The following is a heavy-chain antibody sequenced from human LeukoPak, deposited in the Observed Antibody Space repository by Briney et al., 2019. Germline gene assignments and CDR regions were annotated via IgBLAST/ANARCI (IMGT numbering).Heavy chain of an antibody. Sequence: ASVKVSCKASGYTFTSYGISWVRQAPGQGLEWMGWISAYNGNTNYAQKLQGRVTMTTDTSTSTAYMELRSLRSDDTAVYYCARGESHDSSGYYYSGFDYWGQGTLVTVSS. CDR2: ISAYNGNT. D-gene: IGHD3-22*01. CDR3: ARGESHDSSGYYYSGFDY. V-gene: IGHV1-18*01. J-gene: IGHJ4*02. CDR1: GYTFTSYG.